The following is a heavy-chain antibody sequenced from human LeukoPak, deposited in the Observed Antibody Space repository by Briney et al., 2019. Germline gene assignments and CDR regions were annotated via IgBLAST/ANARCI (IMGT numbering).Heavy chain of an antibody. CDR1: GYSFTSHW. D-gene: IGHD4-17*01. CDR3: ARQRSGYGDYVDY. J-gene: IGHJ4*02. CDR2: IYPGDSDT. Sequence: GESLKISCKASGYSFTSHWTGWVRQMPGKGLEWMGVIYPGDSDTRYSPSFQGQVTISADKSINTAYLQWSSLKASDTAIYYCARQRSGYGDYVDYWGLGTLVTVSS. V-gene: IGHV5-51*01.